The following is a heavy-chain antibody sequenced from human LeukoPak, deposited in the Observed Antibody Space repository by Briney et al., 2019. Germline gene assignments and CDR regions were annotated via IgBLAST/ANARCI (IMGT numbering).Heavy chain of an antibody. CDR2: IKSKTDGGTT. CDR1: GFTFSNAW. V-gene: IGHV3-15*01. Sequence: PGGSLRLSCATSGFTFSNAWMSWVRQAPGKGLEWVGRIKSKTDGGTTDYAAPVKGRFTISRDDSNNTLYLQMNSLKTEDTAVYCCTSIWFGDYIDVWGKGTTVAVSS. D-gene: IGHD3-10*01. CDR3: TSIWFGDYIDV. J-gene: IGHJ6*03.